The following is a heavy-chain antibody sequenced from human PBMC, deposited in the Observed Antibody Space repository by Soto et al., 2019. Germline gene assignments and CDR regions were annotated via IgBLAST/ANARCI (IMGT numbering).Heavy chain of an antibody. CDR1: GFTFSSYA. D-gene: IGHD3-3*01. CDR2: ISGSGGST. CDR3: AKGNRDFWSGYYY. J-gene: IGHJ4*02. V-gene: IGHV3-23*01. Sequence: GGSLRLSCAASGFTFSSYAMSWVRQAPGKGLEWVSAISGSGGSTYYADSVKGRFTISRDNSKNTLYLQMNSLRAEDTVVYYCAKGNRDFWSGYYYWGQGTMVTVSS.